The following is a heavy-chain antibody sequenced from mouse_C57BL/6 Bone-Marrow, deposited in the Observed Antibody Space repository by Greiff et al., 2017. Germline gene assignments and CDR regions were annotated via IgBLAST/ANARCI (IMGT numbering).Heavy chain of an antibody. V-gene: IGHV1-69*01. J-gene: IGHJ2*01. CDR2: IDPSDSYT. CDR3: ALCDY. D-gene: IGHD6-1*01. CDR1: GYTFTSYW. Sequence: VQLQQPGAELVMPGASVKLSCKASGYTFTSYWMHWVKPLPGQGLEWIGEIDPSDSYTNYNQKFKGKSTLTVDKSSSTAYMQLSSLTSEDSAVYYCALCDYWGKGTTLTVSS.